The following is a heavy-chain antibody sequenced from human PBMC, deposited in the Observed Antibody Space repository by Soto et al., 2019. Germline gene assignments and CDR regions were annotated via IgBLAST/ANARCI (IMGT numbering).Heavy chain of an antibody. CDR3: ARGRLNYYENCYSMDV. Sequence: EVQLVETGGGLIQPGGSLRLSCAASGFTVSSNYMSWVRQAPGKGLEWVSVIYSGGSTYYADYVKGRFTISRDNSKNTLYLQMNSLRDEDTAVYYCARGRLNYYENCYSMDVWGQGTTVTLSS. D-gene: IGHD3-22*01. V-gene: IGHV3-53*02. CDR2: IYSGGST. J-gene: IGHJ6*02. CDR1: GFTVSSNY.